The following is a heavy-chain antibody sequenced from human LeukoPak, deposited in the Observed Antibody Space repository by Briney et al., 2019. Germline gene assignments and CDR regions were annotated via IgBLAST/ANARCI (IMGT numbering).Heavy chain of an antibody. Sequence: PGGSLRLSCAASGFTFSSYAMHWVRQAPGKGLEWVSAISGSGGSTYYADSVKGRFTISRDNSKNTLYLQMNSLRAEDTAVYYCAKDPVRYYYDSSGLFWGQGTLVTVSS. CDR3: AKDPVRYYYDSSGLF. V-gene: IGHV3-23*01. CDR2: ISGSGGST. D-gene: IGHD3-22*01. CDR1: GFTFSSYA. J-gene: IGHJ4*02.